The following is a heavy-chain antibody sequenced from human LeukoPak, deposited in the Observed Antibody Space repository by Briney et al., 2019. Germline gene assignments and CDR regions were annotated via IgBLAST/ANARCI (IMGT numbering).Heavy chain of an antibody. CDR2: IYYSGST. Sequence: PSETLSLTCTVSGGSISSYYWSWIRQPPGKGLEWIGYIYYSGSTNYNPSLKSRVTISVDTSKNQFSLKLSSVTAADTAVYYCARQGGLYSSGWYLRYWGQGTLVTVSS. J-gene: IGHJ4*02. V-gene: IGHV4-59*08. CDR3: ARQGGLYSSGWYLRY. D-gene: IGHD6-19*01. CDR1: GGSISSYY.